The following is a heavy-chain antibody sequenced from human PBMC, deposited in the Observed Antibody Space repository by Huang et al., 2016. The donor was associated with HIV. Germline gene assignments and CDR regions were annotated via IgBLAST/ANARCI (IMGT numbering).Heavy chain of an antibody. V-gene: IGHV1-69*13. CDR2: IIPMLGTP. J-gene: IGHJ6*03. Sequence: QVQLEQSGAEVKKPGSSVKVSCKASGGTFSTYVISWVRQAPGQGLEWMGGIIPMLGTPNYAKRFQGRVMITADESTSTAYMELSSLRSEDTAIYYCAREPPPTKDDYDYYMDVWGKGTTVTVSS. CDR3: AREPPPTKDDYDYYMDV. CDR1: GGTFSTYV.